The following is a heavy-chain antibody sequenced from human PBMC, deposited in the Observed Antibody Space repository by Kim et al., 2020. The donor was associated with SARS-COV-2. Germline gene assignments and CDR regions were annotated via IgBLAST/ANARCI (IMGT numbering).Heavy chain of an antibody. CDR2: ISSSSSYI. D-gene: IGHD3-9*01. Sequence: GSLRLSCAASGFTFSSYSMNWVRQAPGKGLEWVSSISSSSSYIYYADSVKGRFTISRDNAKNSLYLQMNSLRAEDTAVYYCARAETYYDILIGYYYYYYGMDVWGQGTTVTVSS. V-gene: IGHV3-21*01. CDR3: ARAETYYDILIGYYYYYYGMDV. J-gene: IGHJ6*02. CDR1: GFTFSSYS.